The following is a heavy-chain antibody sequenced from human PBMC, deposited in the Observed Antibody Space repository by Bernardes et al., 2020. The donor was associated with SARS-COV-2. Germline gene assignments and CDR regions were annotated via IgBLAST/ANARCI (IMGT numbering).Heavy chain of an antibody. CDR1: GGSISSSSYY. J-gene: IGHJ5*02. D-gene: IGHD6-13*01. V-gene: IGHV4-39*01. CDR3: ARRKDSSAAGTRVWFDP. Sequence: SETLSLTCTVSGGSISSSSYYWGWIRQPPGKGLEWIGSIYYSGSTYYNPSLKSRVTISVDTSKNQFSLKLSSVTAADTAVYYCARRKDSSAAGTRVWFDPWGQGTLVTVSS. CDR2: IYYSGST.